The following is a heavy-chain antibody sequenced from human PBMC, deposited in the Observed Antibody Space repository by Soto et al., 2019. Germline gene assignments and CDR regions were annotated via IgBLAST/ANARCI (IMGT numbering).Heavy chain of an antibody. V-gene: IGHV1-69*13. CDR3: ARGIVVVIGPSAPFDY. J-gene: IGHJ4*02. D-gene: IGHD3-22*01. Sequence: SVKVSCKASGGTFSSYAISWVRQAPGQGLEWMGGIIPIFGTANYAQKFQGRVTITADESTSTAYMELSSLRSEDTAVYYCARGIVVVIGPSAPFDYWGQGTLVTVSS. CDR2: IIPIFGTA. CDR1: GGTFSSYA.